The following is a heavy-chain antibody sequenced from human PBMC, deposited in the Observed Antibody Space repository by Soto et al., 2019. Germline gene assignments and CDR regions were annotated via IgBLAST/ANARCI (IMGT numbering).Heavy chain of an antibody. J-gene: IGHJ2*01. V-gene: IGHV3-53*01. Sequence: EVQLVESGGGLIQPGGSLRLSCAASGFTVSSNYMSWVRQAPGKGLEWVSVIYSGGSTYYADSVKGRFTISRDNSKNTLYLQMNSLRAEDTAVYYCAREFLAAAGTGFDLWGRGTLVTVSS. D-gene: IGHD6-13*01. CDR2: IYSGGST. CDR1: GFTVSSNY. CDR3: AREFLAAAGTGFDL.